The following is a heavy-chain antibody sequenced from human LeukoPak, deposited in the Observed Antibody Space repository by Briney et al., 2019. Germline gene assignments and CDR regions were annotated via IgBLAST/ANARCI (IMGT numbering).Heavy chain of an antibody. CDR3: ARGGSSGYYHWFDP. D-gene: IGHD3-22*01. Sequence: ASVKVSCKASGYTFTGYYMHWVRQAPGQGLEWMGWINANSGGTNYAQKFQGRVTMTRDTSISTAYMELSRLRSDDTAVYYCARGGSSGYYHWFDPWGQGTLVTVSS. J-gene: IGHJ5*02. CDR2: INANSGGT. V-gene: IGHV1-2*02. CDR1: GYTFTGYY.